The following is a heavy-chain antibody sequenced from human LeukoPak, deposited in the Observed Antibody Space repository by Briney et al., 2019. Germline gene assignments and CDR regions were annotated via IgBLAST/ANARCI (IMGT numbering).Heavy chain of an antibody. V-gene: IGHV4-59*04. D-gene: IGHD3-10*01. CDR3: ASVRRGFGESSKYYSYYYMDV. CDR1: GGSISSYY. J-gene: IGHJ6*03. Sequence: PSETLSLTCTVSGGSISSYYWSWIRQPAGKGLEWIGNIYYSGSTYCNPSLKSRVTISVDTSKNQFSLKLSAVTAADTAVYYCASVRRGFGESSKYYSYYYMDVWGNGTTVTISS. CDR2: IYYSGST.